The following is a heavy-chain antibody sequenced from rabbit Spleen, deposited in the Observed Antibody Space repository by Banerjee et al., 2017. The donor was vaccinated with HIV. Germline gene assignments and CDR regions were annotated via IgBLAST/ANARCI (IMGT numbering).Heavy chain of an antibody. J-gene: IGHJ4*01. CDR2: MNTATGKA. Sequence: QEQLVESGGDLVQPGGSLTLSCKASRFSFNIDYVMCWVRQAPGKGLVWIGCMNTATGKAVYANWAKSRVTISKTSSPTVTLQVTSLTAADTATYFCARDLAGAIGWNFGLWGPGTLVTVS. D-gene: IGHD4-1*01. CDR3: ARDLAGAIGWNFGL. CDR1: RFSFNIDYV. V-gene: IGHV1S45*01.